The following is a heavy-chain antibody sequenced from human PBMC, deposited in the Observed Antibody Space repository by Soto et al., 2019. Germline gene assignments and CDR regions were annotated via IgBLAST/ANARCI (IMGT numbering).Heavy chain of an antibody. J-gene: IGHJ3*02. CDR3: AKDLRKRIVVVVAAQAFDI. V-gene: IGHV3-23*01. CDR2: ISGSGGST. Sequence: GGSLRLSCAASGFTFSSYAMSWVRQAPGKGLEWVSAISGSGGSTYYADSVKGRFTISRDNSKNTLYLQMNSLRAEDTAVYYCAKDLRKRIVVVVAAQAFDIWGQGTMVTVSS. CDR1: GFTFSSYA. D-gene: IGHD2-15*01.